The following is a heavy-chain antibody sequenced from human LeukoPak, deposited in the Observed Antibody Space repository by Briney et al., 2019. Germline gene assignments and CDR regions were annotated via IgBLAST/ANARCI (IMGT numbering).Heavy chain of an antibody. D-gene: IGHD3-3*01. J-gene: IGHJ4*02. V-gene: IGHV3-7*01. CDR3: ATDRGWRTSGYYLYYFEY. Sequence: GGSLRLSCAASGFIFTNYFMSWVRQAPGKGLEWVASIKHDGSEKYYVDSVRGRLTISRDNTMNSLYLQMSSLRAEDTAVYYCATDRGWRTSGYYLYYFEYWGQGTLVTYSS. CDR1: GFIFTNYF. CDR2: IKHDGSEK.